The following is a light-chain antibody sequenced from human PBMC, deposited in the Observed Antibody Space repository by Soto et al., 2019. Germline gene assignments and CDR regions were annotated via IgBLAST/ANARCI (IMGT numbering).Light chain of an antibody. J-gene: IGLJ2*01. Sequence: QSVLTQPASVSGSPGQSITISCTGTSSDVGGYHYVSWYQQHPGKAPTVMIYDVTDRPSGVSNRFSGSKSGDTASLTISGLQAEDEADYYCSSYTSSTTLVFGGGTKLTVL. CDR2: DVT. CDR3: SSYTSSTTLV. CDR1: SSDVGGYHY. V-gene: IGLV2-14*01.